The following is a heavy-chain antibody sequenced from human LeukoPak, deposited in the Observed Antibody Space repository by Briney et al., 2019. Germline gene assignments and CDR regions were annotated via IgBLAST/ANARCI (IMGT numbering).Heavy chain of an antibody. CDR2: IYYSGGT. D-gene: IGHD2-15*01. Sequence: SETLSLTCTVSGGSINSYYWSWIRQPPGKGLEWIGSIYYSGGTYYNPSLKSRVTISVDTSKNQFSLKLSSVTAADTAVYYCARGVVVIPYLDYWGQGTLVTVSS. CDR1: GGSINSYY. V-gene: IGHV4-39*07. CDR3: ARGVVVIPYLDY. J-gene: IGHJ4*02.